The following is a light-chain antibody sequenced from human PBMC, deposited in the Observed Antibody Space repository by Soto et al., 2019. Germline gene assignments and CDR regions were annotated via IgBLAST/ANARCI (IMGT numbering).Light chain of an antibody. CDR1: QSVGSSF. CDR2: GAS. CDR3: QQYGSAPWT. V-gene: IGKV3-20*01. J-gene: IGKJ1*01. Sequence: EIVLTQSPGTLSLSPGERATLSCRASQSVGSSFLAWYRQKPGQAPRLLIFGASSRATGIPDRFSGSGSGTDFTLNISRLEPEDFAVYYCQQYGSAPWTFGQGTKVEIK.